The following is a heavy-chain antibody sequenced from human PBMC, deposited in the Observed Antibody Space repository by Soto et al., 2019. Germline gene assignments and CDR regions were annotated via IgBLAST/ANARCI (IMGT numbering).Heavy chain of an antibody. V-gene: IGHV1-18*01. CDR2: ISAHNGNT. J-gene: IGHJ4*02. Sequence: QVHLVQSGAELKKPGASVKVSCKGSGYAFTTYGITWVRQAPGQGLEWMGWISAHNGNTNYAQKLQGRVTVTRDTPTSTAYMDLRSLSSDDTAVYYCARGRYGDYWGQGALVTVSS. CDR1: GYAFTTYG. CDR3: ARGRYGDY. D-gene: IGHD1-1*01.